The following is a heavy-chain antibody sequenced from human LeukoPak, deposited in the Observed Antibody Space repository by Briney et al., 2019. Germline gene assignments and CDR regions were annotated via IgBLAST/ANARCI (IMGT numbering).Heavy chain of an antibody. Sequence: GGSLRLSCAASGFNFIDYSMNWVRQAPGKGLEWISYIGISSGNTKYADSVKGRFTISRDKARNSLYLQMNSLRVEDTAVYYCARDHRYAFDNWAHGTLVTVSS. CDR2: IGISSGNT. V-gene: IGHV3-48*01. D-gene: IGHD5-12*01. J-gene: IGHJ4*01. CDR1: GFNFIDYS. CDR3: ARDHRYAFDN.